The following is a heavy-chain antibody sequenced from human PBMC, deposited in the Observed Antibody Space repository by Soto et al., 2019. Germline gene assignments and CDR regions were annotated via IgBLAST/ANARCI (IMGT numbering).Heavy chain of an antibody. V-gene: IGHV1-8*02. Sequence: QVQLVQSGAEVKKPGASVKVSCKASGYIFTSYDINWVRQATGQRLEWMGWMNPNSGNAGSVQKFQGRVTMTRNTSIRTAYMELSSLRSEDTAVYYCARSQRGYSVADSWGQGTLVSVSS. J-gene: IGHJ4*02. D-gene: IGHD5-18*01. CDR2: MNPNSGNA. CDR1: GYIFTSYD. CDR3: ARSQRGYSVADS.